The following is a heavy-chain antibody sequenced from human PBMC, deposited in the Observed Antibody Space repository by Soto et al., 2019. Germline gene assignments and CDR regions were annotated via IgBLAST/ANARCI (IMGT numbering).Heavy chain of an antibody. J-gene: IGHJ4*02. Sequence: SETLSLTCTVSTDSSSFTNSYWGWIRQPPGKGLQWIGSSSYNGGTFYNPSLKGRVVISLDTSKKQSSLKVTSVTAADTAVYFGARNRIEVVWRGFHFSGAGSTVTVYS. CDR3: ARNRIEVVWRGFHF. V-gene: IGHV4-39*01. CDR2: SSYNGGT. CDR1: TDSSSFTNSY. D-gene: IGHD3-10*01.